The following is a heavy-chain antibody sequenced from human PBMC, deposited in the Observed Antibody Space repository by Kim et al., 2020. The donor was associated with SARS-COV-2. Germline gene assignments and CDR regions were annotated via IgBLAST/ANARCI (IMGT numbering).Heavy chain of an antibody. D-gene: IGHD4-17*01. CDR3: AREALMTTVASGGMDV. Sequence: SVTGRFTISRANSKNTLYLQMNSLRAEDTAVYYCAREALMTTVASGGMDVWGQGTTVTVSS. J-gene: IGHJ6*02. V-gene: IGHV3-30*07.